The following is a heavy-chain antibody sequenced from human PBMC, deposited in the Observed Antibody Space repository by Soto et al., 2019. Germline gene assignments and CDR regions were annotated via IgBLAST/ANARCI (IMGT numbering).Heavy chain of an antibody. V-gene: IGHV4-31*03. CDR1: GDSISSGGYY. J-gene: IGHJ4*02. CDR3: ASTYYTGDSGPYDY. CDR2: IYYSGTT. Sequence: PSETLSLTCTVSGDSISSGGYYWSWIRQHPGKGLEWIGYIYYSGTTYYNPSLESRVSISADTSENQFSLKVKSVTVADTAVYYCASTYYTGDSGPYDYWGQGTLVTVSS. D-gene: IGHD1-26*01.